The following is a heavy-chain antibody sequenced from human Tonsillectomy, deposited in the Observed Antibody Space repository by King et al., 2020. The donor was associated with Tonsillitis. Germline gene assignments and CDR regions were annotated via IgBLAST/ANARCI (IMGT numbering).Heavy chain of an antibody. V-gene: IGHV4-30-4*01. J-gene: IGHJ5*02. Sequence: QLQESGPGLVKPSQTLSLTCTVSGGSISSGDYYWSWIRQPPGKGLEWIGYIYYSGSTYYNPSLKSRVTISVDTSKNQFSLKLSSVTAADTAVYYCARDMNYFDSSSYPPFNWFDPWGQGTLVTVSS. CDR2: IYYSGST. CDR1: GGSISSGDYY. CDR3: ARDMNYFDSSSYPPFNWFDP. D-gene: IGHD3-22*01.